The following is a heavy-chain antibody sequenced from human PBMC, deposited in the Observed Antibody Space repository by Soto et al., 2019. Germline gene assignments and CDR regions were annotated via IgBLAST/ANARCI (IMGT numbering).Heavy chain of an antibody. CDR3: ARDIGAADPYSYGMDV. J-gene: IGHJ6*02. CDR1: GYTFTGYY. D-gene: IGHD6-13*01. V-gene: IGHV1-2*04. Sequence: ASVTVSCKASGYTFTGYYMDWVRQAPGQGLEWMGWINPNSGGTNYAQKFQGWVTMTRDTSISTAYMELSRLRSDDTAVYYCARDIGAADPYSYGMDVWGQGTTVTVSS. CDR2: INPNSGGT.